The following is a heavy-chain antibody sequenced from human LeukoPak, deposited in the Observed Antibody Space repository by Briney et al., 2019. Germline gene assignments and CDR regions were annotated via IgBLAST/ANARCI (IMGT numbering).Heavy chain of an antibody. CDR1: GFTFSSYA. D-gene: IGHD1-1*01. CDR3: AKMSGHDVVFDY. CDR2: ISSSGSTI. Sequence: PGGSLRLSCAASGFTFSSYAMSWVRQAPGKGLEWVSYISSSGSTIYYADSVKGRFTISRDNAKNSLYLQMNSLRAEDTAVYYCAKMSGHDVVFDYWGQGTLVTVSS. V-gene: IGHV3-48*04. J-gene: IGHJ4*02.